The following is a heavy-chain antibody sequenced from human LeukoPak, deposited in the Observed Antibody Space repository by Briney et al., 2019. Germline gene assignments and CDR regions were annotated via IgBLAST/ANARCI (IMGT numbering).Heavy chain of an antibody. CDR3: ARGSPAADDAFDI. CDR2: ITHTGST. Sequence: PSETLSLTCAVYGGSFSGYYCNWIRQPPGKGLEWIGDITHTGSTNDNPSLKGRVTVSVDTSKNQFSLSLTSVTAADTALYYCARGSPAADDAFDIWGQGTLVTVSS. V-gene: IGHV4-34*01. J-gene: IGHJ3*02. D-gene: IGHD6-13*01. CDR1: GGSFSGYY.